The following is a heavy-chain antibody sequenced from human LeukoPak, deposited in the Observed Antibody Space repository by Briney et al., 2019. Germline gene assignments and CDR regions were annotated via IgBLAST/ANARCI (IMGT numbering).Heavy chain of an antibody. CDR2: IFYSGST. Sequence: SETLSLTCTVSSGAISTNNYHWGWVRQPPGKALEWSGNIFYSGSTYYSPSLKSRVTISLDTSRNQFSLKLNTVTAADTAVYYCAKSNGYALIDIWGQGTMVPVSS. D-gene: IGHD3-16*01. V-gene: IGHV4-39*07. CDR1: SGAISTNNYH. CDR3: AKSNGYALIDI. J-gene: IGHJ3*02.